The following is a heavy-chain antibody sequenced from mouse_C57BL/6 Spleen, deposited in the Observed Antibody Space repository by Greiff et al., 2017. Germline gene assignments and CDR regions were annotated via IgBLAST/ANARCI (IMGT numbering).Heavy chain of an antibody. CDR1: GFTFTSYW. J-gene: IGHJ2*01. V-gene: IGHV1-53*01. CDR2: INPSNGGT. CDR3: AREGGTTVAYFDY. Sequence: QVQLQQPGTELVKPGASVKLSCKASGFTFTSYWMHWVKQRPGQGLEWIGNINPSNGGTNYNEKFKSKATLTVDKSSSTASMQLSSLTSEDSAVYYCAREGGTTVAYFDYWGQGTTLTVSS. D-gene: IGHD1-1*01.